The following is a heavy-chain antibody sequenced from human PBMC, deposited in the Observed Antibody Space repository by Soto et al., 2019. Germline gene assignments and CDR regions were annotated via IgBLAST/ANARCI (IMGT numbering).Heavy chain of an antibody. V-gene: IGHV4-34*01. CDR3: ARDKITGLFDY. Sequence: SETLSLTCAVYGGSVRGSYWSWIRQPPGKGLEWIGEINHSGSTNYNPSLKSRVTISVDTSKNQFSLKLTSVTAADTAVYYCARDKITGLFDYWGQGTLVTVSS. J-gene: IGHJ4*02. CDR1: GGSVRGSY. CDR2: INHSGST. D-gene: IGHD2-8*02.